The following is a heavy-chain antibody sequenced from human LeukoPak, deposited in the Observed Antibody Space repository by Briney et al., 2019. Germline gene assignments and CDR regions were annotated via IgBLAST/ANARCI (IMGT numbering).Heavy chain of an antibody. CDR3: AGDLDVDNFAGYYSGGFDV. Sequence: GGSLRLSCAASGFTFSNYGMSWVRQAPGKGLEWVAYIKQDGSKKYYVDSVKGRFTISRDNAKNSLYLQMNSLRAEDTAVYYCAGDLDVDNFAGYYSGGFDVWGQGTMVTVS. CDR2: IKQDGSKK. J-gene: IGHJ3*01. V-gene: IGHV3-7*04. D-gene: IGHD3-9*01. CDR1: GFTFSNYG.